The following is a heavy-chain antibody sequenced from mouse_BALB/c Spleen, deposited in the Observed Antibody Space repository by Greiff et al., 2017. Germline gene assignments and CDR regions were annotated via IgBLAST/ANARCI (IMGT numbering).Heavy chain of an antibody. J-gene: IGHJ1*01. Sequence: EVMLVESGPGLVKPSQSLSLTCTVTGYSITSDYAWNWIRQFPGNKLEWMGYISYSGSTSYNPSLKSRISITRDHSKNQFFLQLNSVTTEDTATYYCARNDYDGYFDVGGAGTTVTVSS. CDR3: ARNDYDGYFDV. V-gene: IGHV3-2*02. CDR1: GYSITSDYA. CDR2: ISYSGST. D-gene: IGHD2-4*01.